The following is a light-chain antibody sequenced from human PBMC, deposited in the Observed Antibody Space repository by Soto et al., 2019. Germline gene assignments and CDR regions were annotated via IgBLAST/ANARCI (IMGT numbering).Light chain of an antibody. CDR1: QSALYSSNNKNS. CDR2: WAS. Sequence: DIVMTQSPDSLAVSLGERATINCKSSQSALYSSNNKNSLAWYQQRPGQPPNLLIYWASTRESGVPDRFSGSGSGTDFTLTISSLQAEDVAVYYCQQYYTTPRTFGQGTKVDNK. CDR3: QQYYTTPRT. V-gene: IGKV4-1*01. J-gene: IGKJ1*01.